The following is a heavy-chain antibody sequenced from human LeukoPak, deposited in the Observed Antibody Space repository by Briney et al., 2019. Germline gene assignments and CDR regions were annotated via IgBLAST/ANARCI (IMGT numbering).Heavy chain of an antibody. D-gene: IGHD1-1*01. V-gene: IGHV3-21*01. CDR2: ISSSSSYI. Sequence: GGSLRLSCAAYGFTFKTYSMNWVRQAPGKGLEWVSSISSSSSYIYYADSVKGRFTISRDNAKNSLYLQMNSLRAEDTAAYYCARVLRLERPYYYYYMDVWGKGTTVTISS. J-gene: IGHJ6*03. CDR1: GFTFKTYS. CDR3: ARVLRLERPYYYYYMDV.